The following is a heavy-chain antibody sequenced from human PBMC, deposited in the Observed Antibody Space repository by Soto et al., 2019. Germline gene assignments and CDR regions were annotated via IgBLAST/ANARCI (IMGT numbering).Heavy chain of an antibody. CDR3: AKVHPSYYDFWSGYQPVDY. CDR1: GFTFSSYA. D-gene: IGHD3-3*01. Sequence: VQLLESGGGLVQPGGSLRLSCAASGFTFSSYAMSWVRQAPGKGLEWVSAISGSGGSTYYADSVKGRFTISRDNSKNTLYLQMNSLRAEDTAVYYCAKVHPSYYDFWSGYQPVDYWGQGTLVTVSS. J-gene: IGHJ4*02. CDR2: ISGSGGST. V-gene: IGHV3-23*01.